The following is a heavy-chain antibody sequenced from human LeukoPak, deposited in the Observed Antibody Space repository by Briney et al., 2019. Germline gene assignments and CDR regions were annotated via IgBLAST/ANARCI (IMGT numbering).Heavy chain of an antibody. V-gene: IGHV3-30*04. CDR1: GFTFSSYA. CDR2: ISYDGSNK. CDR3: ARAEEWLLYNAFDI. Sequence: PGRSLRLSCAASGFTFSSYALHWVRQAPGKGLEWVAVISYDGSNKYYSDSVKGRFTISRDNSKNTLYLQMNSLRAEDTAVYYCARAEEWLLYNAFDIWGQGTMVTVSS. J-gene: IGHJ3*02. D-gene: IGHD3-3*01.